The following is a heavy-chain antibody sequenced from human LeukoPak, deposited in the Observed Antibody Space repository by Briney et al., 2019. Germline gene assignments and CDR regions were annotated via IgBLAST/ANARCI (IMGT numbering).Heavy chain of an antibody. CDR2: ISGSGGST. CDR1: GFTFSSYA. J-gene: IGHJ4*02. Sequence: PGGSLRLSCAASGFTFSSYAMSWVRQAPGKGLEWVSAISGSGGSTYYADSVKGRFTISRDNSKNTLYLQMNSLRAEDTAVYYCAKDRRFLEWLSRGPYYFDNWGQGTLVTVSS. CDR3: AKDRRFLEWLSRGPYYFDN. D-gene: IGHD3-3*01. V-gene: IGHV3-23*01.